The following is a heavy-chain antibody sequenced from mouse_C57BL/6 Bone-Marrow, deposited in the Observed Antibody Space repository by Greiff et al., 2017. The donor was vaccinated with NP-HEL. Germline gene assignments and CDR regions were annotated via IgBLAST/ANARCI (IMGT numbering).Heavy chain of an antibody. CDR2: INPNYGTT. CDR1: GYSFTAYN. D-gene: IGHD2-3*01. Sequence: EVQLQQSGPELVKPGASVKLSCKASGYSFTAYNMNWVKQSTGKSLEWIGVINPNYGTTSYNQKFKGKATLTVDQSSSTAYMQLNSLTSDDSAVNYCARGKDGYYYYFDYWGNATTLTAAS. V-gene: IGHV1-39*01. J-gene: IGHJ2*01. CDR3: ARGKDGYYYYFDY.